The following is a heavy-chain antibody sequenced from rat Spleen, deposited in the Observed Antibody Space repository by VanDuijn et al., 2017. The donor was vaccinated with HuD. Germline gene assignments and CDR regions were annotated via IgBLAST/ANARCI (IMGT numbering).Heavy chain of an antibody. CDR3: AKEGDGGYSSYPNWFAY. J-gene: IGHJ3*01. D-gene: IGHD1-8*01. CDR1: GFTFSHYA. CDR2: ITNTGGSI. Sequence: EVQMVESGGGLVQPGRSMKLSCAASGFTFSHYAMAWVRQAPKKGLEWVASITNTGGSIYYPDSVKGRFTISRDYAKNTLYLQMDSLRSEDTATYYCAKEGDGGYSSYPNWFAYWGQGTLVTVSS. V-gene: IGHV5-25*01.